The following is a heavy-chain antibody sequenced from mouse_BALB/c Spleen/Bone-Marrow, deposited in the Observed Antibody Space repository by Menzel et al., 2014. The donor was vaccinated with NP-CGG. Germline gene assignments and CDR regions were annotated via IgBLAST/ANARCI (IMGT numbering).Heavy chain of an antibody. J-gene: IGHJ3*01. V-gene: IGHV5-6*01. CDR3: ARQDYDWFAY. D-gene: IGHD2-4*01. Sequence: EVQGVESGGDLVKPGGSLKLSCAASGFTFSSYGMSWVRQTPDKRLEWVATISSGGSYTYYPDSVKGRFTISRDNAKNTLYLQMSSLKSEDTAMYYCARQDYDWFAYWGQGTLVIVSA. CDR2: ISSGGSYT. CDR1: GFTFSSYG.